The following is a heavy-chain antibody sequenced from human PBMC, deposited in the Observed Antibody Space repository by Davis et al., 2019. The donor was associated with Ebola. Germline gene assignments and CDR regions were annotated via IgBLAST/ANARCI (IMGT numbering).Heavy chain of an antibody. J-gene: IGHJ4*02. Sequence: PGGSLRLSCAASGFTFRSYAMSWVRQAPGKGLEWVSAISGSGDRTYYADSVKGRFTISRDNSKNTLYLQMNSLRAEDTAVYYCARTRRDGYNPPAYWGQGTLVTVSS. D-gene: IGHD5-24*01. CDR1: GFTFRSYA. V-gene: IGHV3-23*01. CDR2: ISGSGDRT. CDR3: ARTRRDGYNPPAY.